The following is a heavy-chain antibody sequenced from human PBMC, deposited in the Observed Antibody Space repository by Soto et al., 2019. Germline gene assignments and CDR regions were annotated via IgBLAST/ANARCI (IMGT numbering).Heavy chain of an antibody. V-gene: IGHV3-49*03. CDR2: IRSKAYGGTT. CDR1: GFTFGDYA. J-gene: IGHJ4*02. D-gene: IGHD3-10*01. Sequence: GGSLRLSCTASGFTFGDYAMSWFRQAPGKGLEWVGFIRSKAYGGTTEYAASVKGRFTISRDDSKSIAYLQMNSLKTEDTAVYYCTRDPVGELLSLPDYWGQGTLVTVSS. CDR3: TRDPVGELLSLPDY.